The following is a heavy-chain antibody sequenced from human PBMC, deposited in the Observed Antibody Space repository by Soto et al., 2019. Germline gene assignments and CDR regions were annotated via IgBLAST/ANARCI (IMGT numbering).Heavy chain of an antibody. Sequence: EVQLVESGGGLIQPGGSLRLSCASSGFTVSSNYMSWVRQAPGKGLEWVSVIYSGGSTYYADSVKGRFTISSDNSKNSLYLQLNRLRGADTAVYYCASTQGLTDKFWSGYYFCMDVWGQGNTVTVSS. J-gene: IGHJ6*02. CDR2: IYSGGST. V-gene: IGHV3-53*01. CDR3: ASTQGLTDKFWSGYYFCMDV. D-gene: IGHD3-3*01. CDR1: GFTVSSNY.